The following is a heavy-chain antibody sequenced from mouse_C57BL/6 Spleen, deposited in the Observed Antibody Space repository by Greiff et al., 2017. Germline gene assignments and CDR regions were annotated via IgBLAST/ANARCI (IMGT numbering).Heavy chain of an antibody. CDR3: ARSITTTPDY. D-gene: IGHD1-1*01. V-gene: IGHV1-82*01. J-gene: IGHJ2*01. CDR1: GYAFSSSW. CDR2: IYPGDGDT. Sequence: QVQLQQSGPELVKPGASVKISCKASGYAFSSSWLNWVKQRPGKGLEWIGRIYPGDGDTNYNGKFKGKATLTADKSSSTAYMQLSSLTSEDSAVYFCARSITTTPDYWGQGTTLTVSS.